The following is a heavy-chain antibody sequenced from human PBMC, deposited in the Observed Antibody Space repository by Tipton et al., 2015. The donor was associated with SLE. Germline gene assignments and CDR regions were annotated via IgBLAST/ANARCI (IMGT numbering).Heavy chain of an antibody. V-gene: IGHV4-39*07. CDR2: INYSGST. CDR3: ARGSSGYYSYYYYYMDV. CDR1: GGSISTSSYY. J-gene: IGHJ6*03. Sequence: TLSLTCIVSGGSISTSSYYWGWIRQSPGKGLEWIGSINYSGSTNYNPSLKSRVTISVDTSKNQFSLKLSSVTAADTAVYYCARGSSGYYSYYYYYMDVWGKGTTVTVSS. D-gene: IGHD3-3*01.